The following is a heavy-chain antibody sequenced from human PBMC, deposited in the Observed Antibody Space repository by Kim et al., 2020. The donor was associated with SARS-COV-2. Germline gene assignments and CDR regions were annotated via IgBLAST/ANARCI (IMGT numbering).Heavy chain of an antibody. D-gene: IGHD4-17*01. J-gene: IGHJ6*02. V-gene: IGHV4-31*03. CDR1: GGSISSGGYY. CDR2: IYYSGST. CDR3: ARDPADANGDLYSYYYYGMDV. Sequence: SETLSLTCTVSGGSISSGGYYWSWIRQHPGKGLEWIGYIYYSGSTYYNPSLKSRVTISVDTSKNQFSLKLSSVTAADTAVYYCARDPADANGDLYSYYYYGMDVWGQGTTVTVSS.